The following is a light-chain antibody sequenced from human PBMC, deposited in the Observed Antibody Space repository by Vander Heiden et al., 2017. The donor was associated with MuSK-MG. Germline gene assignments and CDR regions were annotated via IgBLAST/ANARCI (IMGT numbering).Light chain of an antibody. J-gene: IGLJ3*02. V-gene: IGLV1-40*01. Sequence: QSVPTQPPSVSGAPGQRVTISCTGSSSNIGAGCDVHWYQQLPGTAPKLLIYGSSNRPSGVPDRFSGSKSGTSASLAITGLQAEDEADYYCQSYDSSLSGNWVFGGGTKLTVL. CDR2: GSS. CDR3: QSYDSSLSGNWV. CDR1: SSNIGAGCD.